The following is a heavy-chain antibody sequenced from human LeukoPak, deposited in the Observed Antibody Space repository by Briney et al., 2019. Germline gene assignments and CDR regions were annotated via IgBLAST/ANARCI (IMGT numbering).Heavy chain of an antibody. CDR3: ARTPAGSGNWFDP. Sequence: GGSLRLSCAASGFTVRSDYMSWVRQAPGKGLEWVSIIYSGGDTYYADSVKGRFTISGDNSKNTLYLQMNSLRAEDTAVYFCARTPAGSGNWFDPWGQGTLVTVSS. D-gene: IGHD6-13*01. CDR1: GFTVRSDY. V-gene: IGHV3-53*01. J-gene: IGHJ5*02. CDR2: IYSGGDT.